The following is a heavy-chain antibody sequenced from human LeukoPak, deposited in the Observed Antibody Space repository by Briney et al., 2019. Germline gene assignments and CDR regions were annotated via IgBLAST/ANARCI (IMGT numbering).Heavy chain of an antibody. V-gene: IGHV5-51*01. D-gene: IGHD5-24*01. CDR1: GYILTSYW. CDR2: IYPGGSDT. CDR3: ARLRDGYFDY. Sequence: GASLQISCKGSGYILTSYWIGWVRQLPGKGLEWMGIIYPGGSDTRYSPSFQGQVTISADKSISTAYLQWSSLKASDTAMYYCARLRDGYFDYWGQGTLVTVSS. J-gene: IGHJ4*02.